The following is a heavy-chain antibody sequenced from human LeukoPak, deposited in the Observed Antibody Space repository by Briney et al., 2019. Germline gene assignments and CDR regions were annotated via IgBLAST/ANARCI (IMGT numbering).Heavy chain of an antibody. CDR1: GFTFSDYY. D-gene: IGHD6-13*01. CDR2: ISSSGSTI. V-gene: IGHV3-11*01. CDR3: ARDKRAAAGLNFDY. Sequence: GWSLRLSRAASGFTFSDYYMSWIRQAAGKGLEGVSYISSSGSTIYYADSVKGRFTISRDNAKNSLYLQMNSLRAEDTAVYYCARDKRAAAGLNFDYWGQGTLVTVSS. J-gene: IGHJ4*02.